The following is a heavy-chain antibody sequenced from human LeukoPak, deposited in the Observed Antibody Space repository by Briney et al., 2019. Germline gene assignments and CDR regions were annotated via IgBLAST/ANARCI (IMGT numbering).Heavy chain of an antibody. J-gene: IGHJ3*02. CDR3: AKVEETSSYYTGGAFDI. CDR2: IRHDGSKK. Sequence: GGSLRLSCAASRFTFSSYGMHWVRQAPGKGLEWVAFIRHDGSKKYYADSVKGRFTISRDNSKNTLYVQMNSLRAEDTAVYYCAKVEETSSYYTGGAFDIWGQGTMVTVSS. V-gene: IGHV3-30*02. D-gene: IGHD2-2*01. CDR1: RFTFSSYG.